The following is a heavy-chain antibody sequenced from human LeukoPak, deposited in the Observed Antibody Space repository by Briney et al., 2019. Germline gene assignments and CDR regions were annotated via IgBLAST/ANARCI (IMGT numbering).Heavy chain of an antibody. D-gene: IGHD3-10*01. V-gene: IGHV3-48*03. CDR2: ISSTGSTI. CDR1: VFTFSSYQ. Sequence: GGSLRLSCVASVFTFSSYQMNWVRQAPGKGLEWVSYISSTGSTIYYADSVKGRFTISRDNAKNSLYLQMNSLRAEDTAVYYCARDRVEYYFDYWGQGTLVTVSS. J-gene: IGHJ4*02. CDR3: ARDRVEYYFDY.